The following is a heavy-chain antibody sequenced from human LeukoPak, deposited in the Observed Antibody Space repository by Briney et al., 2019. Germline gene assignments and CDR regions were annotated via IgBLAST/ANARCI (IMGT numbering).Heavy chain of an antibody. CDR3: ARGTYYYDSSGYPLFDY. D-gene: IGHD3-22*01. CDR1: GFTFSSYW. Sequence: GGSLRLSCAASGFTFSSYWMHLVRQAPGKGLVWVSRINSDGSSTSYADSVKCRYTISRDNAKNTLYLQMNSLRAEDTAVYYCARGTYYYDSSGYPLFDYWGQGTLVTVSS. CDR2: INSDGSST. V-gene: IGHV3-74*01. J-gene: IGHJ4*02.